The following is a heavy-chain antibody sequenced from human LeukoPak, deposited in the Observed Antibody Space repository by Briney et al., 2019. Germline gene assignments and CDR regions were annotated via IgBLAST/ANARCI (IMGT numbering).Heavy chain of an antibody. CDR3: ARDRGCTNGVCFPLDY. D-gene: IGHD2-8*01. J-gene: IGHJ4*02. V-gene: IGHV1-46*01. CDR2: INPSGGST. Sequence: GASVKVSCKASGYTFTSYYMHWVRQAPGQGLEWMGIINPSGGSTSYAQKFQGRVTMTRDTSTYTVYMELSSLRSEDTAVYYCARDRGCTNGVCFPLDYWGQGTLVTVS. CDR1: GYTFTSYY.